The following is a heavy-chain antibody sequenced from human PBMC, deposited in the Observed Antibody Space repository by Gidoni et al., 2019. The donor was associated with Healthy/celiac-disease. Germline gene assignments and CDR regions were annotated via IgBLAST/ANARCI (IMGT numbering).Heavy chain of an antibody. J-gene: IGHJ6*02. CDR3: ARGRKRITMVRGDYGMDV. CDR1: GGSFSGYY. D-gene: IGHD3-10*01. Sequence: QVQLQQWGAGLLTPSETLSLTCAVYGGSFSGYYWSWIRQPPGKGLEWIGAINHSGSTNYNPSLKSRVTIAVDTSKNQFSLKLSSVTAADTAVYYCARGRKRITMVRGDYGMDVWGQGTTVTVSS. CDR2: INHSGST. V-gene: IGHV4-34*01.